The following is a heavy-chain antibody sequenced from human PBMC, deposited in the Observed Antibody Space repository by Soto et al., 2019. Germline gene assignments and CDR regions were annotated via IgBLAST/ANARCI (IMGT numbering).Heavy chain of an antibody. CDR2: IYYSGST. D-gene: IGHD3-22*01. CDR3: ARVKYSDNSGVDY. V-gene: IGHV4-30-4*01. CDR1: GGSISSDDSY. Sequence: QVQLQESGPGLVKPSQTLSLTCTVSGGSISSDDSYWSWIRQPPGKGLEWIGYIYYSGSTYYNPSLKSRVTISADTSKNQFSLKLSSLTAADTAVYYCARVKYSDNSGVDYWGQGTLVTVSS. J-gene: IGHJ4*02.